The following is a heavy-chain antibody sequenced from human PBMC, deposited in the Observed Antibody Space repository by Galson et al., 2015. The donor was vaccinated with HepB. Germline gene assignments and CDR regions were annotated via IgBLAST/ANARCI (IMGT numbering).Heavy chain of an antibody. J-gene: IGHJ5*02. Sequence: SLRLSCAAFGFTFSGSWMHWVRQAPGEGLVWVARINSDGRDTGYADSVKGRFTISRDNAKDTLFLQMNSLRVEDMAVYYCARGVAVACNPNWFDPWGQGTLVTVSS. CDR3: ARGVAVACNPNWFDP. CDR1: GFTFSGSW. CDR2: INSDGRDT. D-gene: IGHD6-19*01. V-gene: IGHV3-74*01.